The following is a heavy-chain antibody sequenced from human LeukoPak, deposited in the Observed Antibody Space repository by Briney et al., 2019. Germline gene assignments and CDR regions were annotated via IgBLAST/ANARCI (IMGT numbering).Heavy chain of an antibody. D-gene: IGHD3-9*01. CDR1: GYTFTNYY. J-gene: IGHJ4*02. CDR2: MNPNSGNT. Sequence: ASVKVSCKASGYTFTNYYMHWVRQATGQGLEWMGWMNPNSGNTGYAQKFQGRVTMTRNTSISTAYMELSSLRSEDTAVYYCARGRVGLRYFDWLLTSYYFDYWGQGTLVTVSS. V-gene: IGHV1-8*02. CDR3: ARGRVGLRYFDWLLTSYYFDY.